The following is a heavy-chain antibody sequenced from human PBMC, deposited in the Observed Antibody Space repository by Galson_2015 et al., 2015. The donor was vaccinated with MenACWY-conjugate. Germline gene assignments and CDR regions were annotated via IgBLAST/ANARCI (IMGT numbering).Heavy chain of an antibody. Sequence: SVKVSCKVSGYTFMDYYMHWVRQAPGQGLEWMGWITPTNDNTHYAQRFQGRVTMTTDTSTSTAYMELRSLRSDDTAVYFCARDHDFVWGTYPFDFWGQGTLVTVSS. D-gene: IGHD3-16*02. V-gene: IGHV1-18*01. CDR2: ITPTNDNT. CDR1: GYTFMDYY. J-gene: IGHJ4*02. CDR3: ARDHDFVWGTYPFDF.